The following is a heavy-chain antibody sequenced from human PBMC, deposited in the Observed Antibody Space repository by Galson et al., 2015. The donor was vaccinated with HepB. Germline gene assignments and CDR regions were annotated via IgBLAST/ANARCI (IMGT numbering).Heavy chain of an antibody. Sequence: SVKVSCKASGYTFTSYYMHWVRQAPGQGLEWMGIINPSGGSTSYAQKLQGRVTMTRDTSTSTVYMELSSLRSEDTAVYYCARDCGGDLPYYYYGMDVWGQGTTVTVSS. J-gene: IGHJ6*02. CDR3: ARDCGGDLPYYYYGMDV. V-gene: IGHV1-46*04. CDR2: INPSGGST. D-gene: IGHD2-21*02. CDR1: GYTFTSYY.